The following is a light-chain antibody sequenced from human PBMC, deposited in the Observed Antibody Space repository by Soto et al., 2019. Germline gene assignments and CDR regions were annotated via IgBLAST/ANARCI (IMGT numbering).Light chain of an antibody. CDR2: EVT. CDR1: SSDVGCYNY. CDR3: SSFTSRYTLNYI. J-gene: IGLJ1*01. Sequence: QSALTQPASVSGSPGQWITISFTGTSSDVGCYNYVSWYQQHPGKAPKIIIYEVTNRPSGFSNRFSGSKSGNTASLTISGHQSEDDADYYCSSFTSRYTLNYIFGTGTKLTVL. V-gene: IGLV2-14*01.